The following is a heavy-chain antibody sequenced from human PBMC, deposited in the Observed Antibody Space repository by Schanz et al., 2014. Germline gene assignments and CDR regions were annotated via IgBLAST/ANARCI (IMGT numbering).Heavy chain of an antibody. CDR1: GFIFGSSV. D-gene: IGHD3-22*01. CDR2: ISGSGGST. CDR3: ARPPHDSSGYYPFDY. V-gene: IGHV3-23*01. J-gene: IGHJ4*02. Sequence: EVQLLESGGGLVQPGGSLRLSCAASGFIFGSSVMAWVRQAPGKGLEWVSAISGSGGSTYYADSVKGRFTISRDNSKNTLYLQMNSLRAEDTAVYYCARPPHDSSGYYPFDYWGQGTLVTVSS.